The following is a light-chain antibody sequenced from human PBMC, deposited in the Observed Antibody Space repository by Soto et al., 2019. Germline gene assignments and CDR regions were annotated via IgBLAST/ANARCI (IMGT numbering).Light chain of an antibody. V-gene: IGKV3-15*01. CDR2: GAS. CDR3: QQYNNWPPA. CDR1: QSVSSS. Sequence: ETVMTQSPATLSVSPGERGTLSCRASQSVSSSLAWYQQKPGQAPRLLIYGASTRATGVPARSSGSGSGTEFTLTISSLQSEDFAVYHCQQYNNWPPAFGQGTKVEIK. J-gene: IGKJ1*01.